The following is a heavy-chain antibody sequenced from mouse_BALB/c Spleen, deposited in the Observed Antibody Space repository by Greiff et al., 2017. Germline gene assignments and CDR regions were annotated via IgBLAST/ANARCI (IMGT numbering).Heavy chain of an antibody. CDR3: ARFDCPLAMDY. Sequence: QVQLQQSGPELVKPGASVRISCKASGYTFTSYYIHWVKQRPGQGLEWIGWIYPGNVNTKYNEKFKGKATLTADKSSSTAYMQLSSLTSEDSAVYFCARFDCPLAMDYWGQGTSVTVSS. CDR2: IYPGNVNT. CDR1: GYTFTSYY. J-gene: IGHJ4*01. V-gene: IGHV1S56*01.